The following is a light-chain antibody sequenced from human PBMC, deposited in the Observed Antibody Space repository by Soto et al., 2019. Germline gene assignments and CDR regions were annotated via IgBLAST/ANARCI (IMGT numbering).Light chain of an antibody. J-gene: IGKJ3*01. CDR1: QGISKY. Sequence: DIQMTQSPSSLSASVGDRVTITCRASQGISKYLAWYQQMPGKVPKLLIYAASTLQSGVPSRFSGSGSGTDFTLTINNLQHGDVATYYCQKYDSVPLTFGPGTKVDIK. CDR3: QKYDSVPLT. V-gene: IGKV1-27*01. CDR2: AAS.